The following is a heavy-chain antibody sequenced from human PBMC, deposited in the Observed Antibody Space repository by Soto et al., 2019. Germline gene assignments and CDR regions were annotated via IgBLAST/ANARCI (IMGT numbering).Heavy chain of an antibody. V-gene: IGHV4-34*01. Sequence: SETLSLTCAVYGGSFSGYYWSWIRQPPGKGLEWIGEINHSGSTNYNPSLESRVTISVDTSKNQFSLKLSSVTAADTAVYYCARQRQFSSSFDNWGQGILVTVSS. J-gene: IGHJ4*02. CDR1: GGSFSGYY. CDR3: ARQRQFSSSFDN. CDR2: INHSGST. D-gene: IGHD6-6*01.